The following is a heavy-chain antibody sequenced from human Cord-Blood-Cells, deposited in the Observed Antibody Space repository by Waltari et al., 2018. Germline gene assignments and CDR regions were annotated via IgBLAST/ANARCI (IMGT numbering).Heavy chain of an antibody. V-gene: IGHV1-69*01. D-gene: IGHD7-27*01. CDR1: GGTFSSYA. Sequence: QVQMVQSGAEVKKPGSSVKVSCKASGGTFSSYAISWMRQAPGQGLEWMGGIIPSFGTANYAQKCQGRVTITADESTSTAYMELSSLRSEDTAGYYCARVTGDLTQAFEIWGQGTMVTVSS. J-gene: IGHJ3*02. CDR2: IIPSFGTA. CDR3: ARVTGDLTQAFEI.